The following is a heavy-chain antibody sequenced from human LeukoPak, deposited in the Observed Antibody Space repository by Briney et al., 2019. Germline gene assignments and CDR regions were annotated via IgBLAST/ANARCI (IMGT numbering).Heavy chain of an antibody. D-gene: IGHD3-22*01. CDR2: ISGSGGST. CDR3: AKDLRQYYYDSSGYYPY. CDR1: GFTFSSYA. J-gene: IGHJ4*02. Sequence: PGGSLRLSCAASGFTFSSYAMSWVRQAPGKGLEWVSAISGSGGSTYYADSVKGRFTISRDNSKYTLYLQMNSLRAEDTAVYYCAKDLRQYYYDSSGYYPYWGQGTLVTVSS. V-gene: IGHV3-23*01.